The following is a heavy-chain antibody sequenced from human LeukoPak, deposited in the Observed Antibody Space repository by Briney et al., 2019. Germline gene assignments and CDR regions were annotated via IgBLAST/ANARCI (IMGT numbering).Heavy chain of an antibody. J-gene: IGHJ6*03. Sequence: PSETLSLTCTVSGGSISSFYWSWIRQPPGKGLEWIGYISYSGSTNYNPSLKSRVTISVDTSKNQFSLKLSSVTAADTAVYYCARAFGDGYTLAYYMDVWGKGTTVTISS. D-gene: IGHD5-24*01. CDR1: GGSISSFY. CDR3: ARAFGDGYTLAYYMDV. CDR2: ISYSGST. V-gene: IGHV4-59*08.